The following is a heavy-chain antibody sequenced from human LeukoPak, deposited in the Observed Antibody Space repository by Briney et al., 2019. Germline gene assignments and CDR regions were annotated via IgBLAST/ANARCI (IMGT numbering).Heavy chain of an antibody. CDR3: ARPSHRYYYYGMDV. J-gene: IGHJ6*02. CDR1: GFTFSDYY. CDR2: ISYDGSNK. V-gene: IGHV3-30-3*01. Sequence: PGGSLRLSCAASGFTFSDYYMSWIRQAPGKGLEWVAVISYDGSNKYYADSVKGRFTISRDNSKNTLYLQMNSLRAEDTAVYYCARPSHRYYYYGMDVWGQGTTVTVSS.